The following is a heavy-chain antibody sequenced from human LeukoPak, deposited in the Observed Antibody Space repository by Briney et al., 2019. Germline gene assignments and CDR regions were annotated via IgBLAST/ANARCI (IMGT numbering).Heavy chain of an antibody. J-gene: IGHJ4*02. CDR3: ASSGYSYGYLSQHYYFDY. CDR2: IIPIFGTA. V-gene: IGHV1-69*05. D-gene: IGHD5-18*01. Sequence: GASVEVSCKASGGTFSSYAISWVRQAPGQGLEWMGGIIPIFGTANYAQKFQGRATITTDESTSTAYMELSSLRSEDTAVYYCASSGYSYGYLSQHYYFDYWGQGTLVTVSS. CDR1: GGTFSSYA.